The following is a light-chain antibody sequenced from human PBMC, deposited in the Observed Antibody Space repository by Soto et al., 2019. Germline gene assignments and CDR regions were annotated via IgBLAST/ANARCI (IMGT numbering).Light chain of an antibody. V-gene: IGKV1-27*01. CDR1: QGIRNF. CDR3: QKYSSVPV. Sequence: DIQMTQSPTSLSASVGDRVTITCRAGQGIRNFVAWYQQKPGKAPKLLIYAASTLQSGVPSRFSGSGSGTDFTLTINRLQPEDVATYSCQKYSSVPVFGPGTKVEIK. J-gene: IGKJ3*01. CDR2: AAS.